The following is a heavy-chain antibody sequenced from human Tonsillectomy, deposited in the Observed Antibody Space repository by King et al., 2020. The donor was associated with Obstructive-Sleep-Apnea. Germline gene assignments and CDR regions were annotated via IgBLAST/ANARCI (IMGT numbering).Heavy chain of an antibody. Sequence: VQLVESGGGVVQPGRSLRLSCAASGFTFSSYGMHWVRQAPGKGLEWVAVIWYDGSNKYYADSVKGRFTISRDNSKNTLYLQMNSLRAEDTAVYYCAGEAIAAAGKTRSWFDPWGQGTLVTVSS. CDR3: AGEAIAAAGKTRSWFDP. CDR1: GFTFSSYG. D-gene: IGHD6-13*01. V-gene: IGHV3-33*01. CDR2: IWYDGSNK. J-gene: IGHJ5*02.